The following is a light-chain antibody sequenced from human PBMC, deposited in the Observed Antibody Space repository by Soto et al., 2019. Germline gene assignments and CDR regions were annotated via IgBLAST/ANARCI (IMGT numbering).Light chain of an antibody. CDR2: SAS. CDR1: QTIKNS. V-gene: IGKV1-39*01. J-gene: IGKJ5*01. Sequence: DIQMSQSPSSLSASVGDRVTITCRASQTIKNSLNWYQQKPGSAPNLLIYSASSLHVGVPSRFSGSKSGPDFTLTISGLQPEYFATYYCQQFYIAPVTFGQGTRLEI. CDR3: QQFYIAPVT.